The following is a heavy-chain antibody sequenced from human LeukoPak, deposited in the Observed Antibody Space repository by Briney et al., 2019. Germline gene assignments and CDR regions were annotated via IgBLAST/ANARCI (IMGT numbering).Heavy chain of an antibody. D-gene: IGHD5-12*01. CDR1: GFTFSSYA. V-gene: IGHV3-30*01. Sequence: GGSLRLSCAASGFTFSSYAMHWVRQAPGKGLEWGAVISYDGSNKNYADSVKGRFTISRDNSKNTLYLQMNSVRAEDTAVYYCERDGGSSVWLRFPIDYWGQGTLVTVSS. CDR3: ERDGGSSVWLRFPIDY. J-gene: IGHJ4*02. CDR2: ISYDGSNK.